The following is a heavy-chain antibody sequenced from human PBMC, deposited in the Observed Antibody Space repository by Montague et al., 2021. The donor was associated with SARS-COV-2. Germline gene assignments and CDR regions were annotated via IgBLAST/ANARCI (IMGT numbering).Heavy chain of an antibody. V-gene: IGHV5-10-1*01. J-gene: IGHJ4*02. Sequence: QSGAEVKKPGGSLRISCKGSGYSFTSYWISWVRQMPGKGLEWMGRIDPSDSYTNYSPSFQGHVTISADKSISTAYLQWSSLKASDTAMYYCARHRAYYGSGSPPIIDYWGQGTLVTVSS. CDR3: ARHRAYYGSGSPPIIDY. CDR1: GYSFTSYW. D-gene: IGHD3-10*01. CDR2: IDPSDSYT.